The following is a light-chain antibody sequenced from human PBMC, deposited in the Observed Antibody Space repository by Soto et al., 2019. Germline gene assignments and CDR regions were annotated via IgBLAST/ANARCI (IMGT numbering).Light chain of an antibody. Sequence: SALTQAPSTSGTPGQRVTISCSGGNSNIGRNTVNWYQQLPGMAPKLLIYTNNQRPSGVPDRFSGSKSGTSASLAISGLQSADEAIYYCATWDDSLDGVIFGGGTQLTVL. CDR3: ATWDDSLDGVI. CDR1: NSNIGRNT. J-gene: IGLJ2*01. V-gene: IGLV1-44*01. CDR2: TNN.